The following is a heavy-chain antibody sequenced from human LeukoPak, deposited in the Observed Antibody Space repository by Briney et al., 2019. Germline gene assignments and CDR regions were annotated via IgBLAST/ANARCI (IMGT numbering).Heavy chain of an antibody. Sequence: GGSLRLSCAASGFTFSSYAMSWVRQAPGKGLEWVSAISGSGGSTYYVDSVKGRFTISRDNSKNTLYLQMNSLRAEDTAVYYCARSIGLTGGGVDVRGQGTTVTVSS. CDR1: GFTFSSYA. CDR2: ISGSGGST. J-gene: IGHJ6*02. V-gene: IGHV3-23*01. CDR3: ARSIGLTGGGVDV. D-gene: IGHD3-9*01.